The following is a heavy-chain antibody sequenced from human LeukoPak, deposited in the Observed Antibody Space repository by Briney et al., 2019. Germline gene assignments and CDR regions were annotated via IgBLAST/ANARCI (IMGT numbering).Heavy chain of an antibody. J-gene: IGHJ4*02. D-gene: IGHD4-17*01. Sequence: TGGSLRPSCAPAAFTFSDYYMSWIRHAPGKGREWVSYISSSGSTIYYAASVKCRFTISRDNAKNSLYLQMNSLRAEDTAVYYCATLHRTTVTTFDYWDQGTLVTVSS. V-gene: IGHV3-11*04. CDR1: AFTFSDYY. CDR3: ATLHRTTVTTFDY. CDR2: ISSSGSTI.